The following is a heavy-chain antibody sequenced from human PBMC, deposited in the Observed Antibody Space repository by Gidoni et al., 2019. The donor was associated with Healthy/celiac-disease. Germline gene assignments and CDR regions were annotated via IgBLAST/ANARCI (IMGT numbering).Heavy chain of an antibody. Sequence: QVQLVQSGGGVVQPGRSLRLSYAAAGGTFSSYGMHWVRQAPGKGLEWVVVISYDGSNKYYADSVKGRFIISRDNSKNTLYLQMTSLRAADTAVSYCATGTEQDPFDYWGQGTLVTVSS. CDR1: GGTFSSYG. CDR3: ATGTEQDPFDY. V-gene: IGHV3-30*03. J-gene: IGHJ4*02. CDR2: ISYDGSNK.